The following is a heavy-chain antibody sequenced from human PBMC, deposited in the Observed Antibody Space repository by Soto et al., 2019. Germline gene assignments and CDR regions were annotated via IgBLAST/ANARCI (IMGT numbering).Heavy chain of an antibody. CDR3: AKAWGIDY. Sequence: GGSLRLSCAASGFTFRSYAMHWVRQAPGKGLEWVAVISYDGSNRYYADSVKGRFTISRDNSKNTLYLQMNSLRVEDTAIYYCAKAWGIDYWGQGTLVTVSS. CDR2: ISYDGSNR. CDR1: GFTFRSYA. J-gene: IGHJ4*02. V-gene: IGHV3-30-3*01. D-gene: IGHD7-27*01.